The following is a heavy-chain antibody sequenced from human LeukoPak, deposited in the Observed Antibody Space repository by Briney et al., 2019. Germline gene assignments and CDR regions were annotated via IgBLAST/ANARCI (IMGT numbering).Heavy chain of an antibody. CDR3: ARLTLYGDYEDY. CDR2: ISSDGSNK. CDR1: GFTFSSYA. V-gene: IGHV3-30*04. J-gene: IGHJ4*02. D-gene: IGHD4-17*01. Sequence: GGSLRLSCAASGFTFSSYAMHWVRQAPGKGLEWVAVISSDGSNKYYADSMKGRFTISRDNSKNTLYLQMNSLRGEDTAVYSCARLTLYGDYEDYWGQGTLVTVSS.